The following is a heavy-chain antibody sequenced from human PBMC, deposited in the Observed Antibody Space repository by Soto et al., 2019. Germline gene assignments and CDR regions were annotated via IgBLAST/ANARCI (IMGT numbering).Heavy chain of an antibody. V-gene: IGHV3-48*01. CDR2: IISSSSTI. Sequence: EVQLVESGGGLVQPGGSLRLSCAASGFTFGSYSMNWVRQAPGKGLEWVAYIISSSSTIYYADSVKGRFTISRDNAKNSLYLQMNGLRAEDTAVYYCASRSPVTTTTSSYYYYMDVWGKGTTVTVSS. CDR3: ASRSPVTTTTSSYYYYMDV. D-gene: IGHD4-17*01. J-gene: IGHJ6*03. CDR1: GFTFGSYS.